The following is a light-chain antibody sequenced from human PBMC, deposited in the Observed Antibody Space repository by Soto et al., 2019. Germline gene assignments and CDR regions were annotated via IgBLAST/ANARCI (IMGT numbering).Light chain of an antibody. CDR2: KAS. Sequence: DIQMTQSPSTLSASVGDRVTITCRASQSISSWLTWYQQKPGQAPKLLIYKASIVESGVPSRFSGSGSGTEFTLTISSLQPDYFATYYCQQYAFFSTFGQGTRVEIK. CDR1: QSISSW. CDR3: QQYAFFST. V-gene: IGKV1-5*03. J-gene: IGKJ1*01.